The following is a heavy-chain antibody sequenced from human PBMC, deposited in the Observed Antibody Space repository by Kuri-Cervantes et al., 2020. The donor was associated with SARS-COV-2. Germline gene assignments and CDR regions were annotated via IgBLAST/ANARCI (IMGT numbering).Heavy chain of an antibody. CDR1: GFTFSSYA. Sequence: GESLKISCAASGFTFSSYAMSWVRQAPGKGLEWVSAISGSGGSTYYADSVKGRFTISRDNSKNTLYLQMNSLRAEDTAVYYCAKLVGGDYDFWSGYSDYYYGMDVWGQGTTVTVSS. CDR3: AKLVGGDYDFWSGYSDYYYGMDV. D-gene: IGHD3-3*01. V-gene: IGHV3-23*01. CDR2: ISGSGGST. J-gene: IGHJ6*02.